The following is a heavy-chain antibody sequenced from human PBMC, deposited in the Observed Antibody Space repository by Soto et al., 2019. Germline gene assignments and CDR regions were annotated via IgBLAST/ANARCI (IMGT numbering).Heavy chain of an antibody. D-gene: IGHD6-6*01. CDR3: ARDPYSSSSGGYYYYGMDV. CDR2: IYSGGST. V-gene: IGHV3-53*01. Sequence: LRLSCAASGFTVSSNYMSWVRQAPGKGLEWVSVIYSGGSTYYADSVKGRFTISRDNSKNTLYLQMNSLRAEDTAVYYCARDPYSSSSGGYYYYGMDVWGQGTTVTVSS. CDR1: GFTVSSNY. J-gene: IGHJ6*02.